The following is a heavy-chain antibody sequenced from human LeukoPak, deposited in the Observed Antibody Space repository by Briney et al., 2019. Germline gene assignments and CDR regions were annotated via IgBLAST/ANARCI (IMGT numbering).Heavy chain of an antibody. J-gene: IGHJ4*02. V-gene: IGHV3-53*01. CDR1: GFTVSSNY. CDR2: IYSGGST. CDR3: ARGSLYGSGSLDY. Sequence: GGSLRLSCAASGFTVSSNYMSWVRQAPGKGLEWVSVIYSGGSTYYADSVKGRLTISRDNSKNTLYLQMNSLRAEDTAVYYCARGSLYGSGSLDYWGQGTLVAVSS. D-gene: IGHD3-10*01.